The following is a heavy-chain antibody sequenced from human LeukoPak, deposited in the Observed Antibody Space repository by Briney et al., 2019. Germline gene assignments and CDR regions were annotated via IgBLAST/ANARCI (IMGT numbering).Heavy chain of an antibody. CDR3: AKGPRAGLRYWYFDL. CDR1: GLTFNTYA. D-gene: IGHD2-21*02. J-gene: IGHJ2*01. Sequence: PGGSLRLSCAASGLTFNTYAMSWVRQAPGKGLQWVSTVSGSGAGTFCGGSVKGRFTISRDNSNNTLFLQMNSLSADDTAVYFCAKGPRAGLRYWYFDLWGRGSLVTVSS. CDR2: VSGSGAGT. V-gene: IGHV3-23*01.